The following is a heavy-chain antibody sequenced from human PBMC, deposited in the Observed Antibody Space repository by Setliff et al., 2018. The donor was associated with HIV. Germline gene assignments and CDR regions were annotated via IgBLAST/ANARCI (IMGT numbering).Heavy chain of an antibody. V-gene: IGHV3-NL1*01. CDR1: GFTFSNYN. CDR2: IYRGGQST. Sequence: GGSLRLSCEASGFTFSNYNMNWVRRTPGKGLEWVSTIYRGGQSTKYADFVQGRFTISRDNSKNTLNLQMNSLRAEDTAVYYCAKDRYFDYVWGSYYFDSWGQGTLVTVSS. CDR3: AKDRYFDYVWGSYYFDS. J-gene: IGHJ4*02. D-gene: IGHD3-16*01.